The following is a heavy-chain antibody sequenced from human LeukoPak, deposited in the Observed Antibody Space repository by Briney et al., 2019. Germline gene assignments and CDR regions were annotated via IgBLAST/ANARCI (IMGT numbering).Heavy chain of an antibody. CDR3: ARVGVDIVVVPAATYYYYYYMDV. Sequence: SQTLSLTCTVSGGSISSGSYYWSWIRQPAGKGLEWIGRIYTSGSTNYNPSLKSRVTISVDTPKNQFSLKLSSVTAADTAVYYCARVGVDIVVVPAATYYYYYYMDVWGKGTTVTVSS. D-gene: IGHD2-2*01. J-gene: IGHJ6*03. CDR1: GGSISSGSYY. CDR2: IYTSGST. V-gene: IGHV4-61*02.